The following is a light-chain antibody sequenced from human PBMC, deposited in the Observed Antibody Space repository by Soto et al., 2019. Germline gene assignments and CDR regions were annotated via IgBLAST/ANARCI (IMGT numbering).Light chain of an antibody. J-gene: IGLJ2*01. CDR3: SSFTSGSTDVV. Sequence: QSVLTQPASVSGSPGQSITISCTGTSSDVGGYNFVFWYQQYPGKAPKLIIYDVTNRPPGLSDRFSGSKAGNTASLTISGLQAEDEAEYYSSSFTSGSTDVVFVGGTKLTVL. CDR2: DVT. V-gene: IGLV2-14*03. CDR1: SSDVGGYNF.